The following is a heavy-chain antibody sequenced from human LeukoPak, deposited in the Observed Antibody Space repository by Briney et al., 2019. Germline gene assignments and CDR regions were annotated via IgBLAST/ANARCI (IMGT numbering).Heavy chain of an antibody. CDR2: ISSSSSYI. Sequence: PGGSLRLSCAASGFTFSSYSMNWVRQAPGKGLEWVSSISSSSSYIYYADSVKGRFTISRDNAKNSLYLQMNSLRAEDTAVYYCASWDSSGWSYFDYWGQGTLVTVSS. V-gene: IGHV3-21*01. CDR1: GFTFSSYS. D-gene: IGHD6-19*01. J-gene: IGHJ4*02. CDR3: ASWDSSGWSYFDY.